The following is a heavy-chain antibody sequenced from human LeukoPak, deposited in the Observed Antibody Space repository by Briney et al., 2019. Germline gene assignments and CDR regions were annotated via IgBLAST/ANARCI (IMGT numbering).Heavy chain of an antibody. CDR2: ISSSGSSI. V-gene: IGHV3-48*03. D-gene: IGHD1-14*01. J-gene: IGHJ4*02. CDR1: GFTFSSYE. CDR3: ARGTPVSV. Sequence: SGGSLRLSCAASGFTFSSYEMNWVRQALGEGLQWVSYISSSGSSIYYADSVKGRFTISRDNAKNSLYLQMNSLRAEDTAVYYCARGTPVSVWGQGTLVTVSS.